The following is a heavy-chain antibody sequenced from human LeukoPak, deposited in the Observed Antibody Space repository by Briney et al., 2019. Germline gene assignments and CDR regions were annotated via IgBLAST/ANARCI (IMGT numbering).Heavy chain of an antibody. V-gene: IGHV3-33*06. D-gene: IGHD5-18*01. J-gene: IGHJ4*02. CDR2: IWYDGSNK. CDR3: AKGGRWIQLWDY. CDR1: GFTFSSYG. Sequence: GGSLRLSCAASGFTFSSYGMHWVRQAPGEGLEWVAVIWYDGSNKYYADSVKGRFTISRDNSKNALYLQMNSLRAEDTAVYYCAKGGRWIQLWDYWGQGTLVTVSS.